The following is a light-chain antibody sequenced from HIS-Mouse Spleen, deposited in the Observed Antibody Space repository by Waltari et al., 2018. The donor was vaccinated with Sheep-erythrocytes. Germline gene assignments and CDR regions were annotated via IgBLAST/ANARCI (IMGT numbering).Light chain of an antibody. V-gene: IGKV1-33*01. CDR1: QDISNY. CDR3: QQYDNLPYT. CDR2: DAS. J-gene: IGKJ2*01. Sequence: DIQLTQSPSSLSASVGDRVTITCHASQDISNYLNWYQQKPGKAPKLLIYDASNLETGVPSRFSGSGSGTYFTFTISILQPEDIATYYCQQYDNLPYTFGQGTKLEIK.